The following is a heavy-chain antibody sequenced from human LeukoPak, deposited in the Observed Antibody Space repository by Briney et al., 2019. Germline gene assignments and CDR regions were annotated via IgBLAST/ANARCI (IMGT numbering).Heavy chain of an antibody. V-gene: IGHV3-7*03. J-gene: IGHJ4*02. CDR1: GFTFSTYS. CDR3: VKDSPPRYSGSPPAY. Sequence: SGGSPRLSCAASGFTFSTYSMNWVRQAPGKGLEWVANINKDGGEKYYVDSVKGRFTISRDNAKNSLYLQMNSLRADDTAVYYCVKDSPPRYSGSPPAYWGQGTLVTVSS. CDR2: INKDGGEK. D-gene: IGHD1-26*01.